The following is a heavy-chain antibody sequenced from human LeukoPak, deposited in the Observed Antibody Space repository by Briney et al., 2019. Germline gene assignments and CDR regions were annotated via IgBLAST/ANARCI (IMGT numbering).Heavy chain of an antibody. Sequence: GGSLRLSCAASGFTFSSYWMSWVRQAPGKGLEWVANIKQDGSEKYYVDSVKGRFTISRDNAKNSLYLQMNSLRAEDTAVYYCARERKDSGSFPPYYYYYYMDVWGKGTTVTISS. CDR1: GFTFSSYW. D-gene: IGHD1-26*01. J-gene: IGHJ6*03. CDR2: IKQDGSEK. V-gene: IGHV3-7*01. CDR3: ARERKDSGSFPPYYYYYYMDV.